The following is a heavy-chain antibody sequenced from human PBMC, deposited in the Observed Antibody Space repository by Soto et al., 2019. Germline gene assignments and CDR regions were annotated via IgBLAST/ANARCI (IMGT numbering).Heavy chain of an antibody. CDR3: AREDYCDRISCLPGGGY. Sequence: QVQLVESGGGVVQPGRSLRLSCATSGFTFRRHGMHWVRQAPGKGLEWVAVIWHDGSKQYYGDSVKGRFTISRDDSKNTVYLEMNSLRAEDTAIYYCAREDYCDRISCLPGGGYLGQGTLVTVSS. D-gene: IGHD3-22*01. CDR1: GFTFRRHG. CDR2: IWHDGSKQ. V-gene: IGHV3-33*01. J-gene: IGHJ4*02.